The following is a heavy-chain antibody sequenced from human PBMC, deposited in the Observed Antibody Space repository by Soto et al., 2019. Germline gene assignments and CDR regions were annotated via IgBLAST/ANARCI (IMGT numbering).Heavy chain of an antibody. D-gene: IGHD6-19*01. J-gene: IGHJ4*02. V-gene: IGHV3-48*01. CDR2: ISSSSSTI. Sequence: EVQLVESGGGLVQPGGSLRLSCAASGFTFSSYSMNWVRQAPGKGLEWVSYISSSSSTIYYADSVKGRFTISRDNAKNPLYLQMNSLIAEDTAVYYCARKPSVAGTINHDDYWGQGTLVTVSS. CDR1: GFTFSSYS. CDR3: ARKPSVAGTINHDDY.